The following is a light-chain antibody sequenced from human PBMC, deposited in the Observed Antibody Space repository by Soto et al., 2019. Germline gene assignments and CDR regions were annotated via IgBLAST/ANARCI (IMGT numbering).Light chain of an antibody. CDR3: QQYGSSPWT. CDR1: QSFSSSY. CDR2: GAS. J-gene: IGKJ1*01. V-gene: IGKV3-20*01. Sequence: EIVLTQSPGTLSLSVGERATLSCRASQSFSSSYLAWYQQKPGQAPRLLIYGASSRATGIPDRFSGSGSGTDFTLIISRLEPEDFAVYYCQQYGSSPWTFGQGTKVDIK.